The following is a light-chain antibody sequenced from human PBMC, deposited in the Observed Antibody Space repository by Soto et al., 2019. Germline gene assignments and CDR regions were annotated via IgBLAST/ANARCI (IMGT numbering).Light chain of an antibody. CDR1: QSISGW. CDR2: DVS. J-gene: IGKJ5*01. CDR3: QHYDSYPIT. Sequence: DIQMTQSPSTLSASVGDRVTITCRASQSISGWLAWYQQRPGKAPNLLIFDVSSLESGVPSRFSGNGFGTEFTLTLRSPPADDFSTYFCQHYDSYPITFGQGTRLEIK. V-gene: IGKV1-5*01.